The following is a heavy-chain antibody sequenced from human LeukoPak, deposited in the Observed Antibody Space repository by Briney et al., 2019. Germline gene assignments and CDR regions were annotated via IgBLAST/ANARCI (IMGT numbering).Heavy chain of an antibody. CDR2: IIPIFGTA. J-gene: IGHJ4*02. D-gene: IGHD1-26*01. CDR3: AGHPPGGELARFDY. CDR1: GGTFSSYA. Sequence: ASVKVSCKASGGTFSSYAISWVRQAPGQGLEWMGGIIPIFGTANYAQKFQGRVTITTDESTSTAYMELSSLRSEDTAVYYCAGHPPGGELARFDYWGQGTLVTVSS. V-gene: IGHV1-69*05.